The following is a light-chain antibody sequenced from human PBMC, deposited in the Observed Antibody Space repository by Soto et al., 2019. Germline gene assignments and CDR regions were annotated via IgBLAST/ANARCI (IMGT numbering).Light chain of an antibody. J-gene: IGLJ2*01. CDR2: YDS. V-gene: IGLV3-21*04. CDR3: QVWDSSSDHVV. CDR1: NIASKS. Sequence: YELTQPPSVSVAPGKTARITCGGNNIASKSVHWYQQKPGQAPLLVIYYDSDRPSGIPERLSGSNSGNTATLTISRVEAGDEADYYCQVWDSSSDHVVFGGGTKLTVL.